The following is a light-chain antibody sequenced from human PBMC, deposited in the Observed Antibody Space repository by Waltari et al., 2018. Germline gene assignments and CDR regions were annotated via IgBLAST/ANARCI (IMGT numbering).Light chain of an antibody. J-gene: IGKJ1*01. CDR2: GAS. CDR3: QNYERLPVT. Sequence: EVVLTQSPGTLSLSPGARVTLSCRASQNIGRTLTWYQQKPGQSPRLLIYGASIRAAGIPDRFSGSGSGTDFILTITRLEPEDFAVYYCQNYERLPVTFGQGTKVEIK. V-gene: IGKV3-20*01. CDR1: QNIGRT.